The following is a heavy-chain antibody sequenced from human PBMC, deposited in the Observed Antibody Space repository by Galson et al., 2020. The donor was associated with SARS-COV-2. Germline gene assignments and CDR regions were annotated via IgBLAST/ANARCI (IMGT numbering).Heavy chain of an antibody. J-gene: IGHJ3*02. CDR2: IYYSGST. CDR1: GGSISSSSYY. CDR3: ARLGDLLKLERHAFDI. V-gene: IGHV4-39*01. D-gene: IGHD1-1*01. Sequence: ASETLSLTCTVSGGSISSSSYYWGWIRQPPGKGLEWIGSIYYSGSTYYNSSLKSRVTISVDTSKNQFSLKLSSVTAADTAVYYCARLGDLLKLERHAFDIWGQGTMVTVSS.